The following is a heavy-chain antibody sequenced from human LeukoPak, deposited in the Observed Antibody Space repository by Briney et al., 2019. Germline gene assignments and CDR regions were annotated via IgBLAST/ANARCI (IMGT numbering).Heavy chain of an antibody. J-gene: IGHJ5*02. D-gene: IGHD6-19*01. CDR3: AKGATSGWLLYWFDP. V-gene: IGHV3-23*01. CDR1: GFTFSSYV. CDR2: VSGSGVST. Sequence: GGSLRLSCAASGFTFSSYVMTWVRQAPGRGLEWVSGVSGSGVSTYYADSVKGRFTIFRDNSKNTLYLQMNSLRAEDTAVYYCAKGATSGWLLYWFDPWGQGTLVTVSS.